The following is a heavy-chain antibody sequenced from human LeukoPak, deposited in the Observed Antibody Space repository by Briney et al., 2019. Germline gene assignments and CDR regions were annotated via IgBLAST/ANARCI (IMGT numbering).Heavy chain of an antibody. CDR2: IYYSGST. CDR3: ARHVAQRNANYFDY. J-gene: IGHJ4*02. D-gene: IGHD1-1*01. Sequence: PSETLSLTCTVSGGSISSCYWSWIRQPPGKGLEWIGYIYYSGSTNYNPSLKSRVTISVDTSKNQFSLKLSSVTAADTAVYYCARHVAQRNANYFDYWGQGTLVTVSS. CDR1: GGSISSCY. V-gene: IGHV4-59*08.